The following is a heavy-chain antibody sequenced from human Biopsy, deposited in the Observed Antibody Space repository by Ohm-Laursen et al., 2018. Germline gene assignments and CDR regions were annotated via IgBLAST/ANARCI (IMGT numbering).Heavy chain of an antibody. CDR1: GGSFSGYY. V-gene: IGHV4-34*01. CDR3: ARGDVTGDNFGYRLFDY. Sequence: GTLSLTCAVSGGSFSGYYWTWIRQAPGKGLEWIAEINHIGNTNYNPSLKSRVTISVDTSKKQFSLKLSSVTAADTAVYYCARGDVTGDNFGYRLFDYWGWGTLVTVSS. D-gene: IGHD5-18*01. J-gene: IGHJ4*02. CDR2: INHIGNT.